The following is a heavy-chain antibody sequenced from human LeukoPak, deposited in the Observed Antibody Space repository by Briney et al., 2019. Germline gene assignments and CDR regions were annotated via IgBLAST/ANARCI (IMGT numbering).Heavy chain of an antibody. CDR2: IIPIFGTA. CDR1: GGTFSSYA. CDR3: ARSYDSSGYYAY. V-gene: IGHV1-69*05. J-gene: IGHJ4*02. Sequence: SVKVSCKASGGTFSSYAISWVRQAPGQGLECMGRIIPIFGTANYAQKFQGRVTITTDESTSTAYMELSSLRSEDTAVYYCARSYDSSGYYAYWGQGTLVTVSS. D-gene: IGHD3-22*01.